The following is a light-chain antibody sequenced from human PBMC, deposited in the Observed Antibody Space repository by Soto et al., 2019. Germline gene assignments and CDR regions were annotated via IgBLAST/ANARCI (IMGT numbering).Light chain of an antibody. V-gene: IGKV1-6*01. CDR2: AAS. CDR1: QGIRND. J-gene: IGKJ1*01. CDR3: LQNYNYPWT. Sequence: AIQMTQSPSSLSASVGDRVTITCRASQGIRNDLGWYQQKPGKSPKLLIYAASSLQSGVPSMFSGSGSGTYFTLTISSLQPEDFATYYSLQNYNYPWTFGQGTKVEIK.